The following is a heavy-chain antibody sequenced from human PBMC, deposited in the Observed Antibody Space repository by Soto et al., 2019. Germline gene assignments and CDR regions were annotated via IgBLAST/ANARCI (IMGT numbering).Heavy chain of an antibody. CDR2: IIPILGIA. V-gene: IGHV1-69*04. CDR3: ARDYSSSWYYFDY. CDR1: GGTFSSYT. J-gene: IGHJ4*02. Sequence: SVKVSCKASGGTFSSYTISWVRQAPGQGLEWMGRIIPILGIANYAQKFQGRVTITADKSTSTAYMELSSLRSEDTAVYYCARDYSSSWYYFDYWGQGTLVTVSS. D-gene: IGHD6-13*01.